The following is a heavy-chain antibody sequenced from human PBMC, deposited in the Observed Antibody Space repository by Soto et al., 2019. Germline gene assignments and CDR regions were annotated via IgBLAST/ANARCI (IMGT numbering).Heavy chain of an antibody. V-gene: IGHV3-15*01. Sequence: GGSLRLSCTASGFTFGDYAMSWFRQAPGKGLEWLGFIKSKTDGGTTDYAAPVKGRFTISRDDSKNTLYLQMNSLKTEDTAVYYCTTDRGGGMDVWGQGTTVNVSS. CDR3: TTDRGGGMDV. D-gene: IGHD3-16*01. CDR1: GFTFGDYA. CDR2: IKSKTDGGTT. J-gene: IGHJ6*02.